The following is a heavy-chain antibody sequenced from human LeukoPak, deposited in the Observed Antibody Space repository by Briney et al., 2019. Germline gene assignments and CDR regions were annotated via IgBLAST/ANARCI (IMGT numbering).Heavy chain of an antibody. CDR1: GGSLSGYY. CDR2: INHSGST. J-gene: IGHJ4*02. Sequence: SETLSLTCAVYGGSLSGYYWSWIRQPPGKGLEWIGEINHSGSTNYNPSLKSRVTISVDTSKNQFSLKLSSVTAADTAVYYCARGYSSSWTFYYWGQGTLVTVSS. D-gene: IGHD6-13*01. CDR3: ARGYSSSWTFYY. V-gene: IGHV4-34*01.